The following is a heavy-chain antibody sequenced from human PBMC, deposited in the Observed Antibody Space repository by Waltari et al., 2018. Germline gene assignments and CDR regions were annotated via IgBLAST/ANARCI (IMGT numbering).Heavy chain of an antibody. V-gene: IGHV3-23*01. Sequence: EVQLLESGGGLAQPGGSLSLSCEGSGSSFSTYAVSWVRQGPGKGLGWVSGIRGSGGLTDYADSVKGRFAISRDNSKNTLDLQMNSLRAEDTAVYYCAKGGFMTKVTTNGMDVWGQGTTVTVSS. CDR1: GSSFSTYA. CDR2: IRGSGGLT. D-gene: IGHD4-4*01. J-gene: IGHJ6*02. CDR3: AKGGFMTKVTTNGMDV.